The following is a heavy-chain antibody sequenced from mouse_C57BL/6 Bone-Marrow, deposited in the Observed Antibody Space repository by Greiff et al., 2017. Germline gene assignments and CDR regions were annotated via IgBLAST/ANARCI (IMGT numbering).Heavy chain of an antibody. D-gene: IGHD1-1*01. CDR1: GFTFSSYG. CDR3: ARRYYYGSSLGYFDV. Sequence: VQLKESGGDLVKPGGSLKLSCAASGFTFSSYGMSWVRQTPDKRLESVATISSGGSYTYYPDSVKGRFTISRDNAKNPLYLQMSSLKSEDTAMYYCARRYYYGSSLGYFDVWGTGTTVTVSS. CDR2: ISSGGSYT. J-gene: IGHJ1*03. V-gene: IGHV5-6*01.